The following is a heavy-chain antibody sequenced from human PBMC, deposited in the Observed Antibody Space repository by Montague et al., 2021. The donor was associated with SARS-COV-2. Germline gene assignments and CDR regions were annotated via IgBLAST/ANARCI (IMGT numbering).Heavy chain of an antibody. CDR2: INHRGNT. V-gene: IGHV4-34*01. D-gene: IGHD3-10*02. Sequence: TLSLTCAVYDGSFSDYWWSWVRQPPGKGLEWIGNINHRGNTNYNPSLKSRVTISVDTSKHQFSLKLNSVTAADTAIYYCARGVPGYWGQGTLVTVSS. J-gene: IGHJ4*02. CDR3: ARGVPGY. CDR1: DGSFSDYW.